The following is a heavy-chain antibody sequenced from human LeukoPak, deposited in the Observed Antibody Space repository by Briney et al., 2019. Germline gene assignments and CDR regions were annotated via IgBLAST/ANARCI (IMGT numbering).Heavy chain of an antibody. V-gene: IGHV1-8*02. CDR1: GYTFTAYY. CDR2: MNPNSGNT. D-gene: IGHD5-18*01. CDR3: ARGLRDTAMAISKYYFDY. J-gene: IGHJ4*02. Sequence: ASVKVSCKASGYTFTAYYIHWVRQAPGQGLEWMGWMNPNSGNTGNAQKFQGRVTMTRNTSISTAYMELSSLRSEDTAVYYCARGLRDTAMAISKYYFDYWGQGTLVTVSS.